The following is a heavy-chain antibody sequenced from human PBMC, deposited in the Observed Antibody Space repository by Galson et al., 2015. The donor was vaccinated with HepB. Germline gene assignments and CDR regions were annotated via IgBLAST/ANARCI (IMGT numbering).Heavy chain of an antibody. J-gene: IGHJ3*02. Sequence: TLSLTCTVSGGSISSGSYYWSWIRQPAGKGLEWIGRIYTSGSTNYNPSLKSRVTMSVDTSKNQFSLKLSSVTAADTAVYYCAREKREFLEWLSPYAFDIWGQGTMVTVSS. CDR3: AREKREFLEWLSPYAFDI. D-gene: IGHD3-3*01. CDR2: IYTSGST. V-gene: IGHV4-61*02. CDR1: GGSISSGSYY.